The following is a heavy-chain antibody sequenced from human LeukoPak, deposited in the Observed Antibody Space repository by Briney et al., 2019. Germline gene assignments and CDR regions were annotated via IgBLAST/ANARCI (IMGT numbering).Heavy chain of an antibody. J-gene: IGHJ4*02. Sequence: ASVKVSCKASGYTFTSYGISWVRQAPGQGLEWMGWISAYNGNTNYAQKLQGRVTMTTDTPTSTAYIELSSLRSEDTAVYYCARGDTAMAPFDYWGQGTLVTVSS. D-gene: IGHD5-18*01. V-gene: IGHV1-18*01. CDR1: GYTFTSYG. CDR3: ARGDTAMAPFDY. CDR2: ISAYNGNT.